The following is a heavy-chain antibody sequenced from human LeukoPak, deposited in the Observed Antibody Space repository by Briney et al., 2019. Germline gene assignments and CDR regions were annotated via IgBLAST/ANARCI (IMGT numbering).Heavy chain of an antibody. V-gene: IGHV4-39*07. Sequence: SETLSLTCTVSGGSISSSSYYWGWIRQPPGKGLEWIGSIYYSGSTYYNPSLKSRVTISVDTSKNQFSLKLSSVTAADTAVYYCARVPMQAAAGKTGYYYYYMDVWGKGTTVTVSS. CDR3: ARVPMQAAAGKTGYYYYYMDV. CDR1: GGSISSSSYY. J-gene: IGHJ6*03. CDR2: IYYSGST. D-gene: IGHD6-13*01.